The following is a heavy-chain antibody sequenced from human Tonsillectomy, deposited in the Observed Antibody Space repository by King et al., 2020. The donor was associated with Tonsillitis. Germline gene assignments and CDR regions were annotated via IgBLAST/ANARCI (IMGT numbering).Heavy chain of an antibody. CDR3: ARGLYDSSGFTLGY. Sequence: QLVQSGAEVKKPGSSLKVSCKASGGTFSSHAITWVRQAPGQGLEWMGRIIPIIGMGNYAQKFQGRVTITADKSTSTSYMELSSLRSEDTAVYYCARGLYDSSGFTLGYWGQGTLVTVSS. D-gene: IGHD3-22*01. V-gene: IGHV1-69*04. CDR2: IIPIIGMG. CDR1: GGTFSSHA. J-gene: IGHJ4*02.